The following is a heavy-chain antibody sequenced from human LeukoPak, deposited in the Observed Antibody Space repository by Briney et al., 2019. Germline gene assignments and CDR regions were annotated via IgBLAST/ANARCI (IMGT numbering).Heavy chain of an antibody. J-gene: IGHJ4*02. V-gene: IGHV1-18*01. CDR2: ISDYNGNT. CDR1: GYTFTSYG. Sequence: GASVKVSCKASGYTFTSYGISWVRQAPGQGLEWMGWISDYNGNTNYAQKLQGRVTMTTDTSTSTAYMELRSLRSDDTAVYYCAREGYDILTGYQLDYWGQGTLVTVSS. D-gene: IGHD3-9*01. CDR3: AREGYDILTGYQLDY.